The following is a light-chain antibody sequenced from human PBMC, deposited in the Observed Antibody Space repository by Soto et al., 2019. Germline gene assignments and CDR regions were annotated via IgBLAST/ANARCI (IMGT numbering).Light chain of an antibody. Sequence: QSALIQPPSVSGSPGQSVTISCTGTSSDVGGYNYVSWYQQHPGKAPKLMIYDVSNRPSGVSNRFSGSKSANTASLTISGLQAEDEADYYCSSHTSSSTSYVFGTGTKLTVL. CDR1: SSDVGGYNY. J-gene: IGLJ1*01. CDR2: DVS. V-gene: IGLV2-14*01. CDR3: SSHTSSSTSYV.